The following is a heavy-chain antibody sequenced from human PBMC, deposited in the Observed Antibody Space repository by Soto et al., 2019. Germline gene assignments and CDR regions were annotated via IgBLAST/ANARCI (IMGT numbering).Heavy chain of an antibody. CDR1: GFTFSSYA. CDR2: ISGSGGST. J-gene: IGHJ6*02. V-gene: IGHV3-23*01. Sequence: GGSLRLSCAASGFTFSSYAMSWVRQAPGKGLEWVSAISGSGGSTYYADSVKGRFTISRDNSKNTLYLQMNSLRAEDTAVYYSAKDVMVAGAGGYYLFGYYYGMDVWGQGTTVTVSS. D-gene: IGHD3-10*01. CDR3: AKDVMVAGAGGYYLFGYYYGMDV.